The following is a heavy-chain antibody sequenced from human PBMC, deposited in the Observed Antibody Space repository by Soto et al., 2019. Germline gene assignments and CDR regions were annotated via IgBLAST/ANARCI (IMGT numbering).Heavy chain of an antibody. CDR1: GYPFTSYY. J-gene: IGHJ5*02. V-gene: IGHV1-46*01. CDR3: APDTANGSPWFDP. D-gene: IGHD6-13*01. Sequence: GSVKLSCKASGYPFTSYYINWVRQAPGQGLEWLGTINPGSGGTGYAQKFRDRVIMTSDTSTSTVYLKLSSLRSEDTAVYYCAPDTANGSPWFDPWGQGTLVTVSS. CDR2: INPGSGGT.